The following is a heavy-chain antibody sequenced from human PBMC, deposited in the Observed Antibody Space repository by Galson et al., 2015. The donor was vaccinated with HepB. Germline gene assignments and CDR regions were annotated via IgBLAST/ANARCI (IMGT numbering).Heavy chain of an antibody. CDR2: INPSGGST. V-gene: IGHV1-46*01. J-gene: IGHJ6*02. Sequence: SVKVSCKASGYTFTSYYMHWVRQAPGQGLEWMGIINPSGGSTSYAQKFQGRVTMTRDTSTSTVYMELSSLRSEDTAVYYCARDLEFRRITMVRGVIITSYYGMDVWGQGTTVTVSS. CDR1: GYTFTSYY. CDR3: ARDLEFRRITMVRGVIITSYYGMDV. D-gene: IGHD3-10*01.